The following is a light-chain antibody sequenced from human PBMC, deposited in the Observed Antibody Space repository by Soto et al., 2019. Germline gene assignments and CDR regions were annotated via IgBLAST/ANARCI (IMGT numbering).Light chain of an antibody. Sequence: DIQMTQSPSSLSASVGDRVTITCRASQSISTYLNWYQQKPGKAPKLLIYDASSLQSGVPSRFSGSGSGTDFTLTISSLQSEDFATYYCQLSYSPSSGYTFGQGTKLEIK. V-gene: IGKV1-39*01. CDR3: QLSYSPSSGYT. J-gene: IGKJ2*01. CDR2: DAS. CDR1: QSISTY.